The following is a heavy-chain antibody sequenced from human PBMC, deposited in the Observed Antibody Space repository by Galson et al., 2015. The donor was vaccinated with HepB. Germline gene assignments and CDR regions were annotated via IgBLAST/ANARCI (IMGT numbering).Heavy chain of an antibody. V-gene: IGHV3-30*18. Sequence: SLRLSCAASGFTFSSYGMHWVRQAPGKGLEWVAVISYDGSNKYYADSVKGRFTISRDNSKNTLYLQMNSLRAEDTAVYYCAKDFRPYYDFWSGPENDYWGQGTLVTVSS. D-gene: IGHD3-3*01. J-gene: IGHJ4*02. CDR1: GFTFSSYG. CDR3: AKDFRPYYDFWSGPENDY. CDR2: ISYDGSNK.